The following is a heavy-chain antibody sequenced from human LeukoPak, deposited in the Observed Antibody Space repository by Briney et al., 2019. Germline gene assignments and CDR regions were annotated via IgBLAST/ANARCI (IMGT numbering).Heavy chain of an antibody. CDR1: GFTFSSYG. D-gene: IGHD6-13*01. CDR2: ISSSSSTI. Sequence: GGSLRLSCAASGFTFSSYGMSWVRQAPGKGLEWVSYISSSSSTIYYADSVKGRFTISRDNSKNTLYLQMNSLRAEDTAVYYCAKGYSSSWPYYFDYWGQGTLVTVSS. V-gene: IGHV3-48*01. J-gene: IGHJ4*02. CDR3: AKGYSSSWPYYFDY.